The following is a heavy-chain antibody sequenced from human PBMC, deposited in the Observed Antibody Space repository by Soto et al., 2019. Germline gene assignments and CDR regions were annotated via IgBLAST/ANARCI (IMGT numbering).Heavy chain of an antibody. D-gene: IGHD1-26*01. CDR3: ARHGSGSYYYYYGMDV. J-gene: IGHJ6*02. Sequence: SLWIGWVRQMPGKGLEWMGIIYPGDSDTRYSPSFQGQVTISADKSISTAYLQWSSLKASDTAMYYCARHGSGSYYYYYGMDVWGQGTTVTVSS. CDR2: IYPGDSDT. V-gene: IGHV5-51*01. CDR1: SLW.